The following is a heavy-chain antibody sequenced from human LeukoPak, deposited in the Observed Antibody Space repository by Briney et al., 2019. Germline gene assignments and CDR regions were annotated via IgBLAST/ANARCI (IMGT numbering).Heavy chain of an antibody. CDR1: GFTVSGNY. D-gene: IGHD6-19*01. CDR3: AKGTYSSGWYRDAFDI. V-gene: IGHV3-53*01. J-gene: IGHJ3*02. Sequence: GASLRLSCAVSGFTVSGNYMSWVRQAPGKGLEWVSLIYSGGTTYYADSVKGRFTISRDNSKNTLYLQMNSLRAEDTAVYYCAKGTYSSGWYRDAFDIWGQGTMVTVSS. CDR2: IYSGGTT.